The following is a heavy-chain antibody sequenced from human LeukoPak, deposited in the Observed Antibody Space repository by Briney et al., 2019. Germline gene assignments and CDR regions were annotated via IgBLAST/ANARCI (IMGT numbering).Heavy chain of an antibody. CDR3: ATRGRTGTTSLSY. V-gene: IGHV1-24*01. Sequence: ASVKLSCKVSGYTLTELSMHWVRQAPGKGLEWMGGFDPEDGETIYAQKFQGRVTMTEDTSTDTDYMELSSLRSEDTAVYYCATRGRTGTTSLSYWGQGTLVTVSS. D-gene: IGHD1-7*01. CDR2: FDPEDGET. J-gene: IGHJ4*02. CDR1: GYTLTELS.